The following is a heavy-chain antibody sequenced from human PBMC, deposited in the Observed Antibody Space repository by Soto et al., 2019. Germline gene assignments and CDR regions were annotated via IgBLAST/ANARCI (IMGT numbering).Heavy chain of an antibody. CDR2: ISAYNGNT. CDR3: ARGHLGATEYYYGMDV. D-gene: IGHD1-26*01. J-gene: IGHJ6*02. V-gene: IGHV1-18*04. CDR1: GYTFTSYG. Sequence: ASVKVSYKASGYTFTSYGISWVRQAPGQGLEWMGWISAYNGNTNYAQKLQGRVTMTTDTSTSTAYMELRSLRSDDTAVYYCARGHLGATEYYYGMDVWGQLTTVPVSS.